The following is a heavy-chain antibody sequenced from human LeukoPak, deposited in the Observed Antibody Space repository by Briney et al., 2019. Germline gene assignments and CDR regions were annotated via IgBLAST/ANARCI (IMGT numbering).Heavy chain of an antibody. D-gene: IGHD2-8*01. CDR3: LRVDDTNGHNWFDP. CDR2: IIGDGTRT. Sequence: GGSLRLSCAASGFSFSYYWMHWVRQGSGKGPVWVSRIIGDGTRTDYADSVKGRFTISRDNAKSTLYLQMNSLTVEDTAVYYCLRVDDTNGHNWFDPWGQGTLVTVSS. J-gene: IGHJ5*02. V-gene: IGHV3-74*01. CDR1: GFSFSYYW.